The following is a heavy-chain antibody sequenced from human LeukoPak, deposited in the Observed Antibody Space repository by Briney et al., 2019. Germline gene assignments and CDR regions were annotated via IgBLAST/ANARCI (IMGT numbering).Heavy chain of an antibody. CDR3: ARAKYYYDSSGYRPSYFDY. CDR1: GGTFSSYA. V-gene: IGHV1-69*13. Sequence: ASVKVSCKASGGTFSSYAISWVRQAPGQGLEWMGGIIPIFGTANYAQKFQGRVTITADESTSTAYMELSSLRSEDTAVYYCARAKYYYDSSGYRPSYFDYWGQGTLVTVSS. CDR2: IIPIFGTA. D-gene: IGHD3-22*01. J-gene: IGHJ4*02.